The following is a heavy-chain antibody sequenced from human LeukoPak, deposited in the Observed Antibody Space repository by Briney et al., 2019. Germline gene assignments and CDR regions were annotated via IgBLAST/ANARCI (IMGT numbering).Heavy chain of an antibody. CDR3: ARGIQSRMTMVRGVITGHYMDV. D-gene: IGHD3-10*01. V-gene: IGHV4-59*01. Sequence: SETLSLTCTVSGGSISSYYWSWIRQPPGKGLEWIEYAYYTGSTNYNSSLKTRVTMSVDTSKNQFSLKVTSVTAADTAVYYCARGIQSRMTMVRGVITGHYMDVWGKGTTVTISS. CDR2: AYYTGST. CDR1: GGSISSYY. J-gene: IGHJ6*03.